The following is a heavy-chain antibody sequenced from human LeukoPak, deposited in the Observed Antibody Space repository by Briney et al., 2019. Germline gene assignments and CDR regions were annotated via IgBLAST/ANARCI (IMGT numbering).Heavy chain of an antibody. Sequence: LPGGSLRLSCAASGFTFSGYEMNWVRQAPGEGLEWVLYISSSGSTIYYADSVKGRFTISRDNAKNSLYLQMNSLRAEDTAVYYCARASYYYDSSGYHSGVAFDIWGQGTMVTVSS. V-gene: IGHV3-48*03. CDR1: GFTFSGYE. CDR2: ISSSGSTI. CDR3: ARASYYYDSSGYHSGVAFDI. D-gene: IGHD3-22*01. J-gene: IGHJ3*02.